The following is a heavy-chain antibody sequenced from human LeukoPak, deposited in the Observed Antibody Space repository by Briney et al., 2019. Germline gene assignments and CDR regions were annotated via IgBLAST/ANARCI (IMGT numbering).Heavy chain of an antibody. D-gene: IGHD3/OR15-3a*01. V-gene: IGHV3-23*01. CDR3: TRGSSRTGYNC. CDR1: GSTLSSYA. Sequence: PGGSLRLSCAPSGSTLSSYAMTWVRQAPGKGLDWVSAIASSGSTYYADSVKGRFTISRDNSKNTLYLQMNSLRVEDTAVYYCTRGSSRTGYNCWGQGVLVTVSP. CDR2: IASSGST. J-gene: IGHJ4*02.